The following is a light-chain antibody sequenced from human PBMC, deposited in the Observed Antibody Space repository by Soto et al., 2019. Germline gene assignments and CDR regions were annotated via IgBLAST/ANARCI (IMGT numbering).Light chain of an antibody. J-gene: IGLJ2*01. Sequence: QSVLTQPASVSGSPGQSITISCTGTSSDVGGYNYVSWYQQHPGKAPKLMIYEVSSRPSGVSNRFSGSKSGNTASLTISGLQAEDEADYYCSSYAGSNNHVLFGGGTKLTVL. CDR1: SSDVGGYNY. V-gene: IGLV2-14*01. CDR3: SSYAGSNNHVL. CDR2: EVS.